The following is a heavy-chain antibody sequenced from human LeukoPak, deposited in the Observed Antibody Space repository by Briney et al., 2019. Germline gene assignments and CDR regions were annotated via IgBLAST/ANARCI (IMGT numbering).Heavy chain of an antibody. J-gene: IGHJ4*02. V-gene: IGHV4-4*07. Sequence: ETLSLTCTVSGGSISSYYWSWIRQPAGKGLEWIGRIYTSGSTNYNPSLKSRVTMSVDTSKNQFSLKLSSVTAADTAVYYCARGGYCSSSSCFPFDYWGQGALVTVSS. CDR2: IYTSGST. CDR3: ARGGYCSSSSCFPFDY. D-gene: IGHD2-2*01. CDR1: GGSISSYY.